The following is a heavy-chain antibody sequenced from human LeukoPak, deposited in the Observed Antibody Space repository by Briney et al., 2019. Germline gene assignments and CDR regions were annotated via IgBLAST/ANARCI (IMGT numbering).Heavy chain of an antibody. V-gene: IGHV1-18*01. Sequence: ASVKVSSKASGYTFTVYGISWVRQAPGQGRGRMGWISAYDGNTNSAQKLQGRVTMTTDTSTSTAYMELRSLRSDDTAVYYCARIDIVVVPRRKNYYYYYGMDVWGQGTTVTVSS. CDR3: ARIDIVVVPRRKNYYYYYGMDV. J-gene: IGHJ6*02. CDR1: GYTFTVYG. D-gene: IGHD2-2*01. CDR2: ISAYDGNT.